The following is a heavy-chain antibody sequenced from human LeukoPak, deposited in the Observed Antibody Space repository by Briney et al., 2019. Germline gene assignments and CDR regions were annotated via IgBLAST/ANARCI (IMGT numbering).Heavy chain of an antibody. CDR3: ITPLPYSAQ. CDR1: GFTFSDHY. V-gene: IGHV3-72*01. D-gene: IGHD2-21*01. Sequence: GGSLRLSCAASGFTFSDHYMDWVRQTPGKGLEWVGRIKNKASGYTTEYAASVKGRFTISRDDSKNMLYLQMNSLKTEDTAVYYCITPLPYSAQGGQGTLVTVSS. J-gene: IGHJ4*02. CDR2: IKNKASGYTT.